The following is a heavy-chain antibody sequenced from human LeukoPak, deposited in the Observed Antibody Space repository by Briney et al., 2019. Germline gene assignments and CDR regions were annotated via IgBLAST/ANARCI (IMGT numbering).Heavy chain of an antibody. Sequence: PSETLSLTCTVSGGSLSSSSHWWVWIRQPPGKGLEWIGSIHYSGKVYYNPSLKSRVTTSVDTSTDQFSLRLSSATAADTAIYYCARQSGDQSSAWYFDAWGQGTLVTVSS. CDR1: GGSLSSSSHW. CDR2: IHYSGKV. J-gene: IGHJ4*02. V-gene: IGHV4-39*01. CDR3: ARQSGDQSSAWYFDA. D-gene: IGHD6-19*01.